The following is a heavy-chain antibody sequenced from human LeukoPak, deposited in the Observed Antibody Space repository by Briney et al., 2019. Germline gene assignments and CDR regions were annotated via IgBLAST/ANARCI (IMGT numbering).Heavy chain of an antibody. CDR1: GYTFTSYG. Sequence: ASVKVSCKASGYTFTSYGISWVRQAPGQGLEWMGWISAYNGNTNYAQKFQGRVTMTRDTSISTAYMELSRLRSDDTAVYYCARDGYDFWSGYFFDYWGQGTLVTVSS. CDR2: ISAYNGNT. J-gene: IGHJ4*02. D-gene: IGHD3-3*01. V-gene: IGHV1-18*01. CDR3: ARDGYDFWSGYFFDY.